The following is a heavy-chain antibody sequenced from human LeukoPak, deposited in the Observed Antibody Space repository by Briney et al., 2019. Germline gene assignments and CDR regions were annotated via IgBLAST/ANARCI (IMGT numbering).Heavy chain of an antibody. CDR1: GFTVSSNY. CDR3: ASWPGGWYGEDS. Sequence: GGSLRLSCEASGFTVSSNYMSWVRQAPGKGLEWVSVIYGGGSTYYADSVRGRFTISRDTSKNTLYLQMNSLRAEDTAVYYCASWPGGWYGEDSWGQGTLVTVSS. CDR2: IYGGGST. D-gene: IGHD6-19*01. V-gene: IGHV3-53*01. J-gene: IGHJ4*02.